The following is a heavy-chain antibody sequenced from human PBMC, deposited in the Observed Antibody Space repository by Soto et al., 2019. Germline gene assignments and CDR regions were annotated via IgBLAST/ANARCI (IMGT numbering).Heavy chain of an antibody. CDR3: ARDATLYYYGSSGYIDS. Sequence: QVQLQESGPGLVKPSETLSLTCTVSGGSISSYYWSWIRQPPGKGLEWIGYIYYSGSTNYNPSLKSRVTISVDTSKNQFYLMLSSVTAADTAVYYCARDATLYYYGSSGYIDSWGQGTLVTVSS. CDR1: GGSISSYY. CDR2: IYYSGST. V-gene: IGHV4-59*01. D-gene: IGHD3-22*01. J-gene: IGHJ4*02.